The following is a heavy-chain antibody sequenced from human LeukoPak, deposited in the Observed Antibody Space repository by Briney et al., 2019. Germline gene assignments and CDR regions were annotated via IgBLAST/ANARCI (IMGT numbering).Heavy chain of an antibody. Sequence: GGPLRLSCAASGFTFSNYAMHWVRQAPGKGLEWVAVISYDGSNEYYADSVKGRFTISRDNSKNTLYLQMNSLRAEDTAMYYCGSTNYRGGTTGYNWFDPWGQGTLVIVSS. CDR3: GSTNYRGGTTGYNWFDP. CDR1: GFTFSNYA. V-gene: IGHV3-30-3*01. D-gene: IGHD1-26*01. CDR2: ISYDGSNE. J-gene: IGHJ5*02.